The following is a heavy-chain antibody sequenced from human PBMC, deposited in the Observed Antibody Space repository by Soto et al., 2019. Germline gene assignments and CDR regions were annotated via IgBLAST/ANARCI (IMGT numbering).Heavy chain of an antibody. CDR3: ARDPGYYDSSGYYDY. V-gene: IGHV3-23*01. D-gene: IGHD3-22*01. CDR2: ISGSGGST. J-gene: IGHJ4*02. CDR1: GFTFSSYA. Sequence: GGSLRLSCAASGFTFSSYAMSWVRQAPGKGLEWVSAISGSGGSTYYADSVKGRFTISRDNSKNTLYLQMNSLRAEDTAVYYCARDPGYYDSSGYYDYWGQGTLVTVSS.